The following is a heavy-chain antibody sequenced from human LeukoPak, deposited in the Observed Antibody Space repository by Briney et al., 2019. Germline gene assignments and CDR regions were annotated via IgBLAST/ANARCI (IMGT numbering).Heavy chain of an antibody. Sequence: GASVTVSCKASGYTFTSYGISWVRQAPGQGLEWMGWISAYNGNTNYAQKLQGRVTMTTDTSTSTVYMELRSLRSDDTAVCYCARDLGALAVAGSFDYWGQGTLVTVSS. J-gene: IGHJ4*02. CDR2: ISAYNGNT. V-gene: IGHV1-18*04. D-gene: IGHD6-19*01. CDR3: ARDLGALAVAGSFDY. CDR1: GYTFTSYG.